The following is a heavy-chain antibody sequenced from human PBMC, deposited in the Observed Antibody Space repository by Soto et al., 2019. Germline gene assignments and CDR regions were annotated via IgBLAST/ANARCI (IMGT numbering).Heavy chain of an antibody. V-gene: IGHV1-69*13. CDR2: IIPIFGTA. J-gene: IGHJ4*02. D-gene: IGHD2-15*01. CDR3: ARAPVVVAATRGHYFDY. CDR1: GGTFSSYA. Sequence: ASVKVSCKASGGTFSSYAISWVRQAPGQGLEWMGGIIPIFGTANYAQKFQGRVTITADESTSTAYMELSSLRSEDTAVYYCARAPVVVAATRGHYFDYWGQGTLVTVSS.